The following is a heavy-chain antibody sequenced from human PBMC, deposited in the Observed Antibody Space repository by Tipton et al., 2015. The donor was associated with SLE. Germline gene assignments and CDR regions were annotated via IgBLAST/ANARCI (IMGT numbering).Heavy chain of an antibody. CDR2: IYYSGST. J-gene: IGHJ6*03. D-gene: IGHD2-2*01. Sequence: TLSLTCTVSGGFIRSYYWSWIRQPPGKGLEWIGYIYYSGSTNYNPSLKSRVTISVDPSKNQFSLKLSSVTAADTAVYYCARGVPTAMWSFFYYLDVWGKGTTVTVSS. CDR3: ARGVPTAMWSFFYYLDV. V-gene: IGHV4-59*01. CDR1: GGFIRSYY.